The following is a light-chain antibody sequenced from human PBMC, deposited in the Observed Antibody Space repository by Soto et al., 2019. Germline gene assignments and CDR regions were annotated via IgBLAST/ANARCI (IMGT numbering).Light chain of an antibody. CDR3: QQYNSLSGT. J-gene: IGKJ1*01. V-gene: IGKV1-5*03. CDR1: QDISSW. Sequence: DIQMTQSPSTLSASIGDRVTITCRTIQDISSWLAWYQQKPGKAPKLLIYKASTLESGVPSRFNGSGSGTEFSLTISRLQPDDFATYYCQQYNSLSGTFGQGTKVEIK. CDR2: KAS.